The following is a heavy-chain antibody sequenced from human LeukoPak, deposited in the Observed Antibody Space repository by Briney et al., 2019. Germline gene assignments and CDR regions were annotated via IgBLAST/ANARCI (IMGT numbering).Heavy chain of an antibody. CDR3: AKLSSWELLYHESTTDY. V-gene: IGHV3-30*02. D-gene: IGHD1-26*01. CDR2: IRYDGSNK. Sequence: PGGSLRLSCAASGFTFSSYGMHWVRQAPGKGLEWVAFIRYDGSNKYYADSVKGRFTISRDNSKNTLYLQMNSLRAEDTAVYYCAKLSSWELLYHESTTDYWGQGTLVTVSS. J-gene: IGHJ4*02. CDR1: GFTFSSYG.